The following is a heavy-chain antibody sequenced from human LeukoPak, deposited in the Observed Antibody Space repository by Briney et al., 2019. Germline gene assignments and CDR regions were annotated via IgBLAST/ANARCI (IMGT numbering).Heavy chain of an antibody. CDR2: IYSDDHT. J-gene: IGHJ4*02. CDR1: GVSVSGSY. CDR3: VRDRQKQHLGY. D-gene: IGHD3-16*01. V-gene: IGHV3-53*01. Sequence: GGSLRLSCAASGVSVSGSYMSWVRQAPGKGLERVSVIYSDDHTYYAYSVKGRFTSSRDDARNTLYLHMNSLRAEDTAVYYCVRDRQKQHLGYWGQGTLVTVSS.